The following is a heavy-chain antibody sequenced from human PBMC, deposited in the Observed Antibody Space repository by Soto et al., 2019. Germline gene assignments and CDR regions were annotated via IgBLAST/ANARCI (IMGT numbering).Heavy chain of an antibody. Sequence: PSETLSLTCTVSGGSISSSSYYWGWIRQPPGKGLEWTGSIYYSGSAYYNPSLKSRVTISVDTSKNQFSLKLSSVTAADTAVYYCASQLSSASYFPDNWCDPREQEPLVSVSS. CDR2: IYYSGSA. CDR3: ASQLSSASYFPDNWCDP. J-gene: IGHJ5*02. V-gene: IGHV4-39*01. CDR1: GGSISSSSYY. D-gene: IGHD3-10*01.